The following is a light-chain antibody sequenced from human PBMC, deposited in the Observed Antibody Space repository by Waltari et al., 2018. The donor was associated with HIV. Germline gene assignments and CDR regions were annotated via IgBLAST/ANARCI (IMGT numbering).Light chain of an antibody. CDR1: QKIFFSSTNKNY. J-gene: IGKJ1*01. Sequence: DIVLTQSPDSLAVSLGERATMNCKSSQKIFFSSTNKNYLSWYQKRPGQPPRLLIYWASTRESGVPERFTGSGSGTNFTLTISRLQADDVAVYFCQQYYSTPRTFGQGTKV. CDR3: QQYYSTPRT. CDR2: WAS. V-gene: IGKV4-1*01.